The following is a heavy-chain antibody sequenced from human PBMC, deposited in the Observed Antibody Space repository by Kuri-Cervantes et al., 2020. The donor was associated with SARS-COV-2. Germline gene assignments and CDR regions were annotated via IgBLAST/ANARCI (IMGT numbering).Heavy chain of an antibody. J-gene: IGHJ6*03. Sequence: SETLSLTCTVSGGSISSYYWSWIRQPPGKGLEWIGYIYYSGSTNYSPSLKSRVTISVDTSKNQFSLKLSSVTAADTAVYYCARSGYYSRGVTYYYMDVWDKGTTVTVSS. V-gene: IGHV4-59*12. CDR3: ARSGYYSRGVTYYYMDV. CDR2: IYYSGST. CDR1: GGSISSYY. D-gene: IGHD3-22*01.